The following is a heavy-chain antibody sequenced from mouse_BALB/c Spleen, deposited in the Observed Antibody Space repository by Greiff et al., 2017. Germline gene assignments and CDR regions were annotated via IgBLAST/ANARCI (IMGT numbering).Heavy chain of an antibody. CDR2: IWGGGST. CDR3: ARPDSAGYGAGAMDY. V-gene: IGHV2-6-4*01. Sequence: VKLVESGPGLVAPSQSLSITCTVSGFSLSSYSVHWVRQPPGKGLEWLGMIWGGGSTDYNSALKSRLSISKDNSKSQVFLKMNSLQTDDTAMYYGARPDSAGYGAGAMDYWGQGTSVTVSS. D-gene: IGHD3-2*01. J-gene: IGHJ4*01. CDR1: GFSLSSYS.